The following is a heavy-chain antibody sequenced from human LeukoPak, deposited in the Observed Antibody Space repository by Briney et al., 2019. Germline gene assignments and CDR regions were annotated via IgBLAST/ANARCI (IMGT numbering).Heavy chain of an antibody. CDR1: GYTFTSYY. D-gene: IGHD6-13*01. CDR2: INPSGGST. CDR3: ARDQNIVSSSWYFDYYYYMDV. Sequence: ASVKVSCKASGYTFTSYYMHWVRQAPGQGLEWMGIINPSGGSTSYAQKFQGRVTMTRDMSTSTVYMELSSLRSEDTAVYYCARDQNIVSSSWYFDYYYYMDVWGKGTTVTVSS. V-gene: IGHV1-46*01. J-gene: IGHJ6*03.